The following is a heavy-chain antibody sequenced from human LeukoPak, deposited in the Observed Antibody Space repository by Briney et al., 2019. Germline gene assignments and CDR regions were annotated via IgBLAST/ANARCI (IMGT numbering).Heavy chain of an antibody. CDR3: ARDALAMSSYFAY. CDR2: INFSGGGT. CDR1: GYSFTGYY. V-gene: IGHV1-46*01. J-gene: IGHJ4*02. D-gene: IGHD3-10*01. Sequence: ASVKVSCKASGYSFTGYYIHWVRQAPGQGLEWLGTINFSGGGTTYAQKFQGRLTMTRDTSTRTVYMELTSLTSEDTGVDYWARDALAMSSYFAYWGQRTLVTVSS.